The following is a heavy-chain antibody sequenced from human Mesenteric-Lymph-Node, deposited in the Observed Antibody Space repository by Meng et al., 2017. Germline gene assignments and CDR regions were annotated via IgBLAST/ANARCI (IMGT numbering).Heavy chain of an antibody. CDR3: ARGGRFGITMIVVVV. V-gene: IGHV3-64*01. Sequence: GGSLRLSCAASGFTFSSCGMHWVRQAPGKGLEHVSAINTNGGRTYYANSVKGRFTISRDNSKNTLYLQMNSLRAEDTAVYYYARGGRFGITMIVVVVWGQGTLVTVSS. CDR1: GFTFSSCG. D-gene: IGHD3-22*01. CDR2: INTNGGRT. J-gene: IGHJ4*02.